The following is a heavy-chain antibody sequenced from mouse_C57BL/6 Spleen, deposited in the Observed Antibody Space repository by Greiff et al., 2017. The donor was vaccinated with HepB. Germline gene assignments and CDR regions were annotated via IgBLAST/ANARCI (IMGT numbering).Heavy chain of an antibody. Sequence: QVQLQQPGAELVRPGSSVKLSCKASGYTFTSYWMHWVKQRPIQGLEWIGNIDPSDSETHYNQKFKDKATLTVDKSSSTAYMQLSSLTSEDSAVYYCARAYYRDGNYDYWGQGTTLTVSS. CDR3: ARAYYRDGNYDY. J-gene: IGHJ2*01. V-gene: IGHV1-52*01. D-gene: IGHD2-1*01. CDR1: GYTFTSYW. CDR2: IDPSDSET.